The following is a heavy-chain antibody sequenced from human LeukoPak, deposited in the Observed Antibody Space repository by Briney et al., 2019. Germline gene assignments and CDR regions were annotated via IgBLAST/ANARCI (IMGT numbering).Heavy chain of an antibody. CDR1: GGSISSGGYS. D-gene: IGHD3-10*01. V-gene: IGHV4-30-2*01. CDR2: IYHSGST. Sequence: SETLSLTCAVSGGSISSGGYSWSWIRQPPGKGLEWIGYIYHSGSTYYNPSLKSRVTISVDRSKNQFSLKLSSVTAADTAVYYCARGLLLLWFGELLFNWFDPWGQGTLVTVSS. CDR3: ARGLLLLWFGELLFNWFDP. J-gene: IGHJ5*02.